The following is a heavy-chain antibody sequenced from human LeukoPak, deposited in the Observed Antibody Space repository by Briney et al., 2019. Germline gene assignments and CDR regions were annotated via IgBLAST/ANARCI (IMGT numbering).Heavy chain of an antibody. CDR3: ARVVSMTMIVVIPLYFDY. CDR1: GGSFSGYF. CDR2: INHSGST. J-gene: IGHJ4*02. V-gene: IGHV4-34*01. Sequence: AETLSLTCAVYGGSFSGYFWSWIRQPPGRGLEWIGDINHSGSTNYNPSLKSRVTISVDTSKNQFSLMLSSVTAADTAVYYCARVVSMTMIVVIPLYFDYWGQGTLVTVSS. D-gene: IGHD3-22*01.